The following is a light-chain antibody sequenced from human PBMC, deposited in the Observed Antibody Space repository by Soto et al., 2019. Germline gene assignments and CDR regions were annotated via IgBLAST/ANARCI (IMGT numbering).Light chain of an antibody. V-gene: IGLV2-14*03. CDR2: HVT. CDR3: CSLTTSHTYV. J-gene: IGLJ1*01. CDR1: SXDIGHYDY. Sequence: QSVLTQPVSVSGSPGQSITISCTGTSXDIGHYDYVSWYQQHPGKAPKLMIYHVTYRPSGVSNRYSGSKSGNSASLTISGLQADDEADYYCCSLTTSHTYVFGSGTKVTIL.